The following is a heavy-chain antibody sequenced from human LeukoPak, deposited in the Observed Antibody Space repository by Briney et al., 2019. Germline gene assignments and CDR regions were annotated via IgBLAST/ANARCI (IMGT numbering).Heavy chain of an antibody. CDR2: ISSSSSYI. CDR3: AREAAAAGFDY. V-gene: IGHV3-21*01. Sequence: GGSLRLSCAASGFTFSSYSMNWVRQAPGKGLEWVSSISSSSSYIYYADSVKGRFTISRDNAKNSLYLQMNSLRAEDTAVYCCAREAAAAGFDYWGQGTLVTVSS. CDR1: GFTFSSYS. D-gene: IGHD6-13*01. J-gene: IGHJ4*02.